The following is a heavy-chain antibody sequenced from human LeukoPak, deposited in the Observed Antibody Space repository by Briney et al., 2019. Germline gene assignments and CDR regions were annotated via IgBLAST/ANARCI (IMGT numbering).Heavy chain of an antibody. CDR2: INPSGGST. CDR1: GYTFTSYY. CDR3: ARPYYDILTGYYLGFDY. D-gene: IGHD3-9*01. J-gene: IGHJ4*02. Sequence: ASVKVSCKASGYTFTSYYMHWVRQAPGQGLEWMGIINPSGGSTSYAQKFQGRVTMTRDTSTSTAYMELRSLRSDDTAVYYCARPYYDILTGYYLGFDYWGQGTLVTVSS. V-gene: IGHV1-46*01.